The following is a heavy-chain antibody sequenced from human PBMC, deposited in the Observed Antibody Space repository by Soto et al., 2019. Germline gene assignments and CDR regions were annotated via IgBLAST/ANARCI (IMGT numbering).Heavy chain of an antibody. Sequence: ASVKVSCKASGYTFTSHDINWVRQATGQGLEWMGWMNPNSGNTGYAQKFQGRVTMTRNTSISTAYMELSSLRSEDTAVYYCARLPGLRPHDAFDIWGQGTMVT. V-gene: IGHV1-8*01. CDR3: ARLPGLRPHDAFDI. CDR2: MNPNSGNT. D-gene: IGHD4-17*01. J-gene: IGHJ3*02. CDR1: GYTFTSHD.